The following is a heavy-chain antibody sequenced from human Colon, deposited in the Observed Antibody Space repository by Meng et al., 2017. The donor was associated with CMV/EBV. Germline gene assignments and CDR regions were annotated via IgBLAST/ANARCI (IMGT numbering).Heavy chain of an antibody. CDR2: MTGSGDGT. D-gene: IGHD1-26*01. CDR3: AKGRGLGASASNY. CDR1: GFRFGNNA. J-gene: IGHJ4*02. V-gene: IGHV3-23*01. Sequence: AASGFRFGNNAMGWVRQGQGKGLEWVSTMTGSGDGTYYADSVKGRFTISRDTSRNTLSLQMNSLRADDTAIYYCAKGRGLGASASNYWGQGTLVTVSS.